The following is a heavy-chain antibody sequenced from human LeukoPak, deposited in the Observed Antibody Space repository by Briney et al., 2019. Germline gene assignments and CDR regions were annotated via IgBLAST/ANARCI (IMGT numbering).Heavy chain of an antibody. Sequence: SETLSLTCTVSGGSISRSSYYWGWICQPPGKGLEYIGSIYYSGTSYFNPSLRSRVTISVETSKNQFSLKVTTVTVADTAEYYCARLSSSGWFDYWGQGTLVTVSS. J-gene: IGHJ4*02. CDR1: GGSISRSSYY. V-gene: IGHV4-39*01. D-gene: IGHD6-19*01. CDR3: ARLSSSGWFDY. CDR2: IYYSGTS.